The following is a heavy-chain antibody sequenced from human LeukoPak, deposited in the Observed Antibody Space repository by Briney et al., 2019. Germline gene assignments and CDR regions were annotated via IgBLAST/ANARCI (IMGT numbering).Heavy chain of an antibody. V-gene: IGHV4-4*07. CDR2: MYTSGST. CDR1: GGSMSSYY. CDR3: AREGGFYRPLDY. Sequence: SETLSLTCTVSGGSMSSYYWSWIRQPAGKGLEWIGRMYTSGSTNYNPSLKSRVTMSIDTSKKHFSLNLDSVTAADTAVYYCAREGGFYRPLDYSGQGTLVTVSS. D-gene: IGHD3-3*01. J-gene: IGHJ4*02.